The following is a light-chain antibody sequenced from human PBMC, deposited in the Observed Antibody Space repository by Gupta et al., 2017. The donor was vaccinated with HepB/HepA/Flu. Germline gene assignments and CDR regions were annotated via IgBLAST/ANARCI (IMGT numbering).Light chain of an antibody. Sequence: EIVLTQSPDTLSLSPGERATLSCRASQIVSSNYLAWYQQKLGQAPRLLIYGASSRATGIPDRFSGSGSGTDFTLTVSRLEPEDFAVYYCQHYDASLRTFGQGTKVEIK. CDR3: QHYDASLRT. CDR2: GAS. J-gene: IGKJ1*01. V-gene: IGKV3-20*01. CDR1: QIVSSNY.